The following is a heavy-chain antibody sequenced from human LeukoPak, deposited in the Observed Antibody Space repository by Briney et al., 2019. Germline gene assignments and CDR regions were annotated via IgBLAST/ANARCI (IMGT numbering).Heavy chain of an antibody. Sequence: GGSLRLSCATSGFTFSSYWMSWVRQAPGKGLEWVGRIKSKTDGGTTDYAAPVKGRFTISRDDSKNTLYLQMNSLKTEDTAVYYCTTELAAAGNFDYWGQGTLVTVSS. D-gene: IGHD6-13*01. CDR3: TTELAAAGNFDY. CDR1: GFTFSSYW. V-gene: IGHV3-15*01. CDR2: IKSKTDGGTT. J-gene: IGHJ4*02.